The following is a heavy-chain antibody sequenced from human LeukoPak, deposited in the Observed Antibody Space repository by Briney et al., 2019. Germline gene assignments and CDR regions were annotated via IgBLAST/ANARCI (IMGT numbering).Heavy chain of an antibody. J-gene: IGHJ3*02. CDR1: GGSISSYY. CDR2: IYYSGST. D-gene: IGHD3-22*01. Sequence: SETLSLACTVSGGSISSYYWSWIRQPPGKGLEWIGYIYYSGSTNYNPSLKSRVTISVDTSKNQFSLKLSSVTAADTAVYYCAREDSSGYAAFDIWGQGTMVTVSS. CDR3: AREDSSGYAAFDI. V-gene: IGHV4-59*01.